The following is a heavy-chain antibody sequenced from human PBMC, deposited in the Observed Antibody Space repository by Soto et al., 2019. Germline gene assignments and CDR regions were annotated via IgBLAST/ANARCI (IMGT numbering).Heavy chain of an antibody. CDR3: ARERGSWYYFDY. V-gene: IGHV1-69*05. J-gene: IGHJ4*02. Sequence: GASVKVSCKASGCTFSSYAIHWVRQAPGQGQEWIRGIITIFGTANYAQNFQGRVTITTDESTSTAYMELSRLRSDDTAVYYCARERGSWYYFDYWGQGTLVTVSS. CDR2: IITIFGTA. CDR1: GCTFSSYA. D-gene: IGHD6-13*01.